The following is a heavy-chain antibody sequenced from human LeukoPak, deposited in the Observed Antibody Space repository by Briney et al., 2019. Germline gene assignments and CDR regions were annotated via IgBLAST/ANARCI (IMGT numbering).Heavy chain of an antibody. V-gene: IGHV3-74*01. D-gene: IGHD3-3*02. CDR3: ARGGHLHYYIDY. CDR2: INGDETRT. Sequence: PGGSLRLSCAASGFTFSSYWMHWVRQAPGKGLVWVSRINGDETRTNYADSVKGRFTISRDNAKNTLSLQMNSLRAEDTAVYYCARGGHLHYYIDYWGQGTLVTVSS. J-gene: IGHJ4*02. CDR1: GFTFSSYW.